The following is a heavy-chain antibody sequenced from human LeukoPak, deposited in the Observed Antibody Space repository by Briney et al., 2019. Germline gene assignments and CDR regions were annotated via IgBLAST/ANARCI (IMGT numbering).Heavy chain of an antibody. CDR1: GFSVSSNY. D-gene: IGHD3-10*01. Sequence: GGSLRLSCAASGFSVSSNYMSWVRQAPGKGLEWVSVIYSGGSGNNTYYADSVKGRFTISRDNSKNTLYLQMSSLRAEDTAVYYCARVTMIRGFDYWGQGTLVTVSS. CDR3: ARVTMIRGFDY. J-gene: IGHJ4*02. V-gene: IGHV3-53*01. CDR2: IYSGGSGNNT.